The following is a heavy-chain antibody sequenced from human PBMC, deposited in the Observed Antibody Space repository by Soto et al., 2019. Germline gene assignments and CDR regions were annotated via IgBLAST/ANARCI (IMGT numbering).Heavy chain of an antibody. Sequence: QVQLQESGPGLVKPSQTLSLTCTVSGGSISSGGYYWSWIRQHPGKGLEWIGYIYCSGSTYYNPSLNSRVTISVDTSKNQSSLKLSSVTAADTAVYYCARSPEATVTAFDYWGQGTLVTVSS. D-gene: IGHD4-17*01. V-gene: IGHV4-31*03. J-gene: IGHJ4*02. CDR3: ARSPEATVTAFDY. CDR2: IYCSGST. CDR1: GGSISSGGYY.